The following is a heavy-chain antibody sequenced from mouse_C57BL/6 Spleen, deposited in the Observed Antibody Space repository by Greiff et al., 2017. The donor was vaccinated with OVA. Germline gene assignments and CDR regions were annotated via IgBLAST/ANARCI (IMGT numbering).Heavy chain of an antibody. V-gene: IGHV1-26*01. D-gene: IGHD4-1*01. CDR1: GYTFTDYY. CDR2: INPNNGGT. Sequence: EVQLQQSGPELVKPGASVKISCKASGYTFTDYYMNWVKQSHGKSLEWIGDINPNNGGTSYNQKFKGKATLTVDKSSSTAYMELRSLTSEDSAVYYCARNWVFAYWGQGTLVTVSA. J-gene: IGHJ3*01. CDR3: ARNWVFAY.